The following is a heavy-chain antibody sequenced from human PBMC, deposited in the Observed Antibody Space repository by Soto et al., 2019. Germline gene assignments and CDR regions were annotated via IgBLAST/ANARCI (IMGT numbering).Heavy chain of an antibody. D-gene: IGHD2-21*02. CDR1: GFTFSSYW. CDR2: INSDGSST. V-gene: IGHV3-74*01. J-gene: IGHJ4*02. CDR3: ARGRVVVTDICDY. Sequence: EVQLVESGGGLVQPGGSLRLSCAASGFTFSSYWMHWVRQAPGKGLVWVSRINSDGSSTSYADSVKGRFTISRDNGKNQLYLLLNSPSAKVTDVYYCARGRVVVTDICDYWGQGTLVTVSS.